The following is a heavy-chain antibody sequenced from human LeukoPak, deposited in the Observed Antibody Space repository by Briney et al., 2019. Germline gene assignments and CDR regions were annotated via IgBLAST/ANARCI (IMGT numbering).Heavy chain of an antibody. D-gene: IGHD6-19*01. V-gene: IGHV3-33*01. CDR1: GFTFSSYG. CDR2: IWNDGTNK. CDR3: ARVVGSGWPPFDH. J-gene: IGHJ4*02. Sequence: GGSLRLSCAASGFTFSSYGMHWVRQAPGKGLEWVAVIWNDGTNKYYGDSVKGRFTISRDNSKNTVYLQMNSLRDEDTAVYYCARVVGSGWPPFDHWDQGTLVTVSS.